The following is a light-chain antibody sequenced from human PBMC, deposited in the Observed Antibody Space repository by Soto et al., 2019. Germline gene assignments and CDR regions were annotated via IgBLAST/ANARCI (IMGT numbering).Light chain of an antibody. CDR1: QGLSSD. Sequence: DIQLTQSPSFLSASVGDRVTITCRASQGLSSDLAWYQQKPGMAPKLLIYAASTLQSGVASRFICSRSVTEFTLTISSMQPEHFATYSSQLLNSYPITFGQGTRLEIK. V-gene: IGKV1-9*01. J-gene: IGKJ5*01. CDR2: AAS. CDR3: QLLNSYPIT.